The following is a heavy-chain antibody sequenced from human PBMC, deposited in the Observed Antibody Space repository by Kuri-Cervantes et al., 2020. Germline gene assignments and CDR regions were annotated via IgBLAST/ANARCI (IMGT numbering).Heavy chain of an antibody. D-gene: IGHD6-13*01. CDR2: IYYSGST. CDR1: GGSISSYY. J-gene: IGHJ2*01. V-gene: IGHV4-59*01. CDR3: ARGAAAGALDL. Sequence: SETLSLTCTVSGGSISSYYWSWIRQPPGKGLEWIGYIYYSGSTNYNPSLKSRVTISVDTSKNQFSLKLSSVTVADTAVFYCARGAAAGALDLWGRGTLVTVSS.